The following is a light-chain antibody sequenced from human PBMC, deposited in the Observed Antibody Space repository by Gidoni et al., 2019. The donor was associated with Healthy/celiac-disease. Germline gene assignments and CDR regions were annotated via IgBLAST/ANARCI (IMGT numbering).Light chain of an antibody. CDR1: QSVSSSY. V-gene: IGKV3-20*01. J-gene: IGKJ3*01. CDR3: QQYGSSLFS. Sequence: EIVLTQSPGTLSLSPGERATLSCRASQSVSSSYLAWYQQKPGQAPRLLIYGASSRATVIPDRFSGSGSGTDFTLTISRLEPEDFAVYYCQQYGSSLFSFGPGTKVDIE. CDR2: GAS.